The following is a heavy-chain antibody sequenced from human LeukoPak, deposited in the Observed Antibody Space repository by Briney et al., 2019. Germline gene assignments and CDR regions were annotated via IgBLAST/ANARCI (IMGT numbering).Heavy chain of an antibody. CDR2: INSDGSST. CDR3: AREASSGTAMVDY. CDR1: GFTFSSYW. V-gene: IGHV3-74*01. Sequence: GGSLRLSCEASGFTFSSYWMHWVRQAPGKGLVWVPRINSDGSSTSYADSVKGRFTISRDNANNTLSLQMNSLRAEDTAVYFCAREASSGTAMVDYWGQGTLVSVSS. J-gene: IGHJ4*02. D-gene: IGHD5-18*01.